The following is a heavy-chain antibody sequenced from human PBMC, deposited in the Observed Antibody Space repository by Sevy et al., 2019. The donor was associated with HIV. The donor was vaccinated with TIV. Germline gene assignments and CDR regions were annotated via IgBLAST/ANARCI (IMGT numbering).Heavy chain of an antibody. CDR1: GGTFSSYA. V-gene: IGHV1-69*13. CDR2: IIPIFGTA. Sequence: ASVKVSCKASGGTFSSYAISWVRQAPGQGLEWMGGIIPIFGTANYAQKFQGRVTITAAESTSTAYMELSSLRSEDTAVYYRARRTVVVVAATTRYYYYGMDVWGQGTTVTVSS. J-gene: IGHJ6*02. D-gene: IGHD2-15*01. CDR3: ARRTVVVVAATTRYYYYGMDV.